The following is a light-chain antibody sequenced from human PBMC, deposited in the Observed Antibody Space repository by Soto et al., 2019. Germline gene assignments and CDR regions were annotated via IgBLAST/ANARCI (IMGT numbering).Light chain of an antibody. CDR2: GAS. Sequence: EIVLTQSPGTLSLSPGESDTLSCRASQRGSSSYLAWYQQKPGQAPRLLIYGASSRATGIPDRFSGSGSGTDFTLTISRLEPEDVEVYSCQQYCSAPWTFGQGTKVEIK. CDR3: QQYCSAPWT. J-gene: IGKJ1*01. V-gene: IGKV3-20*01. CDR1: QRGSSSY.